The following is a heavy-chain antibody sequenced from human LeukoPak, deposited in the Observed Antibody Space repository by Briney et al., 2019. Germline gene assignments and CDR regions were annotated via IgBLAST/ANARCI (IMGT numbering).Heavy chain of an antibody. J-gene: IGHJ3*02. CDR2: IYPGDSDT. CDR1: GYSFTSFW. Sequence: GESLKISCKGSGYSFTSFWIAWVRQMPGKGLEWMGIIYPGDSDTRYSPSFQGQVTISADKSISTAYLQWNSLKASDTAVYFCASLDVVIIPAAMGPAFDIWGQGTMVTVSS. CDR3: ASLDVVIIPAAMGPAFDI. V-gene: IGHV5-51*01. D-gene: IGHD2-2*01.